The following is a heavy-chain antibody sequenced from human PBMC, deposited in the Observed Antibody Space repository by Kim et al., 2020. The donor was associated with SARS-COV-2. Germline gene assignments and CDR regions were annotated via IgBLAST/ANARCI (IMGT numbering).Heavy chain of an antibody. V-gene: IGHV3-74*01. CDR2: INGGGSTT. Sequence: GGSLRLSCAASGFTFNTYLMHWVRQAPGKGLVWVSHINGGGSTTNHADSVKGRFTISRDNAKNTLYLDMNSLRAEDTAVYYCARAHGVDVWGQGTTVTVSS. CDR3: ARAHGVDV. CDR1: GFTFNTYL. J-gene: IGHJ6*02.